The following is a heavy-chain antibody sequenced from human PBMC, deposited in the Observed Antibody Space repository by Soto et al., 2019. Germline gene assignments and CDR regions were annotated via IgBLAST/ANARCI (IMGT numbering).Heavy chain of an antibody. J-gene: IGHJ6*03. D-gene: IGHD5-12*01. CDR3: ARSGNIVATRNYCMDV. Sequence: EVQLVESGGGVVRPGGSLRLSCVASGFTFDDYGMHWVRQAPGQGLEWVSGINWNGGMTGYPGSMKGRFIISRDNAKSSLYLQLNIMRVEDTALYYCARSGNIVATRNYCMDVWGNGTTISVSS. V-gene: IGHV3-20*04. CDR1: GFTFDDYG. CDR2: INWNGGMT.